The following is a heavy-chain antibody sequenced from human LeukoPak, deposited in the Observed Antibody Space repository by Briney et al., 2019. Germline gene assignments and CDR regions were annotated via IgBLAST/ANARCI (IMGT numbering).Heavy chain of an antibody. D-gene: IGHD3-10*01. Sequence: PGGSLRLSCAASGFTFSNAWMSWVRQAPGKGLEWVGRIKSKTDGGTTDYAAPVKGRFTISRDDSKNTLYLQMNSLKTEDTAVYYCTTGPTITMVRGVSHIHDYWGQGTLVTVSS. CDR2: IKSKTDGGTT. CDR3: TTGPTITMVRGVSHIHDY. V-gene: IGHV3-15*01. J-gene: IGHJ4*02. CDR1: GFTFSNAW.